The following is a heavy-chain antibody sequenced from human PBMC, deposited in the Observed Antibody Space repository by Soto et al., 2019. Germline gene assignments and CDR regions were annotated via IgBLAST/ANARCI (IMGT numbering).Heavy chain of an antibody. V-gene: IGHV1-46*01. J-gene: IGHJ6*02. D-gene: IGHD5-12*01. Sequence: ASVKVSCKASGYTFTSYYMHWVRQAPGQGLEWMGIINPSGGSTSYAQKFQGRVTMTRDTSTSTVYMELSSLRSEDTAVYYCASTIEMATISYYYYNGMDVWGQGTTVTVSS. CDR1: GYTFTSYY. CDR2: INPSGGST. CDR3: ASTIEMATISYYYYNGMDV.